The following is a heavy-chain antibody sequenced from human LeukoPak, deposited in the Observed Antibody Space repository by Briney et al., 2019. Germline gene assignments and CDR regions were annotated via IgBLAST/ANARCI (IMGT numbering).Heavy chain of an antibody. CDR2: IYTSGST. D-gene: IGHD6-19*01. J-gene: IGHJ4*02. CDR1: GGSISSGSYY. CDR3: ARYRSSLYFDY. Sequence: PSQTLSLTCTVSGGSISSGSYYWSWIRQPAGKGLEWIGRIYTSGSTNYNPSLKSRVTISVDTSKNQFSLKLSSVTAADTAVYYCARYRSSLYFDYWGQGTLVTVSS. V-gene: IGHV4-61*02.